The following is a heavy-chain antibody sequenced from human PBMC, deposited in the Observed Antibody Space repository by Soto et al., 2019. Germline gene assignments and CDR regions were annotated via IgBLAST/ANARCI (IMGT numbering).Heavy chain of an antibody. CDR3: ARENVAAAGPSDYYGMDV. CDR2: IYYSGST. Sequence: SETLSLTCTVSGGSISSYYWSWIRQPPGKGLEWIGHIYYSGSTNYNPSLKSRVTISVDTSKNQFSLKPSSVTAADTAVYYCARENVAAAGPSDYYGMDVWGQGTTVTVSS. D-gene: IGHD6-13*01. CDR1: GGSISSYY. J-gene: IGHJ6*02. V-gene: IGHV4-59*01.